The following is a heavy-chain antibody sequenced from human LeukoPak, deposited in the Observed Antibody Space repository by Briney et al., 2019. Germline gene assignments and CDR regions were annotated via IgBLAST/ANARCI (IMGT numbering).Heavy chain of an antibody. J-gene: IGHJ4*02. CDR2: IYYSGST. Sequence: KPSETLSLTCTVSGGSISSYYWSWIRQPPGKGLEWIGYIYYSGSTNYNPSLKSRVTISVDTSKNQFSLKLSSVTAADTAVYYCARGRPGSGRAHYFDYWGQGTLVTVSS. CDR3: ARGRPGSGRAHYFDY. V-gene: IGHV4-59*01. CDR1: GGSISSYY. D-gene: IGHD3-10*01.